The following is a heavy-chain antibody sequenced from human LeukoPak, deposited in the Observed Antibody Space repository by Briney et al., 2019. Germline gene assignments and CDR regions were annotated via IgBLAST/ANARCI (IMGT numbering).Heavy chain of an antibody. J-gene: IGHJ4*02. V-gene: IGHV3-23*01. D-gene: IGHD3-10*01. Sequence: GGSLRLSCAVSGFTFSNYEMNWVRQAPGKGLEWVSAISGSGGSTYYADSVKGRFTISRDNSKNTLYLQMNSLRAEDTAVYYCAKGSRFGESHFDYWGQGTLVTVSS. CDR3: AKGSRFGESHFDY. CDR1: GFTFSNYE. CDR2: ISGSGGST.